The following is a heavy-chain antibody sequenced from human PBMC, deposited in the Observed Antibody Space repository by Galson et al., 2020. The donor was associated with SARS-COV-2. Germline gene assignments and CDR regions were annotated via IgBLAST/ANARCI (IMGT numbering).Heavy chain of an antibody. CDR1: VYTLTSYG. CDR3: ACDRRTYYYCSSGYDLGY. V-gene: IGHV1-18*01. CDR2: ISAYNGNK. D-gene: IGHD3-22*01. J-gene: IGHJ4*02. Sequence: ASVKVSCKDSVYTLTSYGISWVRQAPGQGVECMGWISAYNGNKNYAQNLQGRVTIPTDTSTSTAYMELRSLSSDDTAVYYCACDRRTYYYCSSGYDLGYWGQGTLVTVSS.